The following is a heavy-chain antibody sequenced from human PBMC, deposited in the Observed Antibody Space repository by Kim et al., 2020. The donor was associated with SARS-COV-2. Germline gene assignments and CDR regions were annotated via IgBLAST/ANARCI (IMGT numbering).Heavy chain of an antibody. V-gene: IGHV3-21*04. Sequence: GGSLRLSCAASGFTFSSYSMNWVRQAPGKGLEWVSSISSSSSYIYYADSVKGRFTISRDNAKNSLYLQMNSLRAEDTAVYYCATLDTGGGSTRERDYYYYGMDVWGQGTTVTVSS. J-gene: IGHJ6*02. CDR1: GFTFSSYS. CDR3: ATLDTGGGSTRERDYYYYGMDV. CDR2: ISSSSSYI. D-gene: IGHD2-2*01.